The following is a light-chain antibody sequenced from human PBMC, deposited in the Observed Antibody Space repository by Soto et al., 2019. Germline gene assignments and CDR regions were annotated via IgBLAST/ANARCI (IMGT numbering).Light chain of an antibody. Sequence: DIQMTQSPSSLSASVGDRVTITCRASQGISNYLAWYQQKPWKVPKLLIYAASTLQSGVPSRFSGSGSGTDFSLTISSLQPEDVATYYGQKYYSAPPTCGQGTKLEI. V-gene: IGKV1-27*01. CDR3: QKYYSAPPT. J-gene: IGKJ2*01. CDR2: AAS. CDR1: QGISNY.